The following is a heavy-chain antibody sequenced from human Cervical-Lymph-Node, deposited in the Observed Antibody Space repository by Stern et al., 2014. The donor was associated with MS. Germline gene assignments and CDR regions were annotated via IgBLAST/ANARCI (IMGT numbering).Heavy chain of an antibody. CDR2: ISYSGNT. V-gene: IGHV4-31*03. Sequence: QVQLQESGPGLVKPSQTLCLTCTVSGGAVSSGDRYWSRNRQHPGKGLVWIGYISYSGNTYYTPSLESRVTISMDRPKEQFSLKLRSVTAAGTAVYYCARVTEFLRFFYPDYWGQGTRVTVSS. D-gene: IGHD3-3*01. CDR1: GGAVSSGDRY. CDR3: ARVTEFLRFFYPDY. J-gene: IGHJ4*02.